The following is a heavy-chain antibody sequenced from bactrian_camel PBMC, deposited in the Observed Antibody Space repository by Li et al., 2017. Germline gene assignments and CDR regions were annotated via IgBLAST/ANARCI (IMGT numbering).Heavy chain of an antibody. J-gene: IGHJ4*01. CDR3: ALKWAGGCWPLTYEYNY. CDR2: ISTGGGST. D-gene: IGHD1*01. V-gene: IGHV3S40*01. Sequence: DVQLVESGGGSVQPGGSLRLSCAASGYKYAHSDYCLGWVRQAPGKERENVATISTGGGSTYYYYADSVKGRFTISQDNAKKTVYLQMTSLKPEDTAMYYCALKWAGGCWPLTYEYNYWGQGTQVTVS. CDR1: GYKYAHSDYC.